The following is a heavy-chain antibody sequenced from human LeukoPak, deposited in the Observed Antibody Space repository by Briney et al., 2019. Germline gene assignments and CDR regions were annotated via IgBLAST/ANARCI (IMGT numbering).Heavy chain of an antibody. CDR2: ISGSGGST. CDR3: AKDEVVPAALFDY. D-gene: IGHD2-2*01. CDR1: GFTFSSYA. J-gene: IGHJ4*02. Sequence: PGGSLRLSCAASGFTFSSYAMSWVRQAPGEGLEWGSAISGSGGSTYYADSVKGRFTISRDNSKNTLYLQMNSLRAEDTAVYYCAKDEVVPAALFDYWGQGTLVTVSS. V-gene: IGHV3-23*01.